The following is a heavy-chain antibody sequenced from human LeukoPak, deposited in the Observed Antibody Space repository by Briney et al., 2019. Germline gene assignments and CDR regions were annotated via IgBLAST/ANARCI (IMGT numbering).Heavy chain of an antibody. CDR3: ARDPSNSGYDYLYYFDY. CDR2: INPNSGGT. J-gene: IGHJ4*02. D-gene: IGHD5-12*01. Sequence: ASVTVSCKASGYTFTGYYMHWVRQAPGQGLEWMGWINPNSGGTNYAQKFQGRVTMTRDMSISTAYMELSRLRSDDTAVYYCARDPSNSGYDYLYYFDYWGQGTLVTVSS. CDR1: GYTFTGYY. V-gene: IGHV1-2*02.